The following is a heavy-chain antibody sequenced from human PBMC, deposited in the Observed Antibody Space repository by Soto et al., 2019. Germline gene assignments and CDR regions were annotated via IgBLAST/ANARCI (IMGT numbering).Heavy chain of an antibody. V-gene: IGHV4-4*07. D-gene: IGHD3-3*01. CDR2: VYSSGGT. CDR1: GGSMSSYY. J-gene: IGHJ5*02. Sequence: QVHLQQSGPGLVNPSETLSLTCTVSGGSMSSYYWTWIRQPAGKGLEWIGRVYSSGGTHYNPSLKSRVTISLDTSKNQFSLRLLPVTDADTAVYYCARGQRFSDWFDPWGQGTLVTVSS. CDR3: ARGQRFSDWFDP.